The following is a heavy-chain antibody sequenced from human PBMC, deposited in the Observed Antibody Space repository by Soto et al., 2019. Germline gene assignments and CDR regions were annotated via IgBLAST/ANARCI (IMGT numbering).Heavy chain of an antibody. CDR3: ARDLGDRYCTNGVCSEN. Sequence: GGSLRLSCAASGFTVSSNYMSWVRQAPGKGLEWVSVIYSGGSTYYADSVKGRFTISRDNSKNTLYLQMNSLRAEDTAVYYCARDLGDRYCTNGVCSENWGQGTLVTVSS. J-gene: IGHJ4*02. D-gene: IGHD2-8*01. CDR2: IYSGGST. V-gene: IGHV3-66*01. CDR1: GFTVSSNY.